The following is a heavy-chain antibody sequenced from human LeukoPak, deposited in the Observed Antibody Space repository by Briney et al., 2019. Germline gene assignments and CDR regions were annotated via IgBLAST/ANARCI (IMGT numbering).Heavy chain of an antibody. CDR2: INPSGGST. D-gene: IGHD6-6*01. CDR3: ARSRSIAARRDAFDI. J-gene: IGHJ3*02. CDR1: GYTFTSYY. V-gene: IGHV1-46*01. Sequence: GASVKVSCKASGYTFTSYYMHWVRQAPGQGLEWMGIINPSGGSTSYAQKFQGRVTMTRDTSTSTVYMELSSLRSEDTAVYYCARSRSIAARRDAFDIWGQGTMVTVSS.